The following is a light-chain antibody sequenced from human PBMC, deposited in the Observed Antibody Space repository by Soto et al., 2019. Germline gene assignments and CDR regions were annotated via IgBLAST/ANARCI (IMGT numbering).Light chain of an antibody. CDR3: QQYGSSGT. V-gene: IGKV3-20*01. CDR1: QSVSNNY. CDR2: GAS. Sequence: EIVLTQSPGTLSLSPGERATLSCRASQSVSNNYLAWYQQNPGQAPRLLIYGASNGATGIPDRFSGSGSGTDFTLTISRLAPEDFAVYYCQQYGSSGTFGQGTKVDI. J-gene: IGKJ1*01.